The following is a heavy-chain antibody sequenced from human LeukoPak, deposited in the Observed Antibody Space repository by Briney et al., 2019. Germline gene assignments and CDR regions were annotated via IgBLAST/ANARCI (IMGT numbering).Heavy chain of an antibody. CDR1: GFTFSSYA. CDR3: ARDLEFRGVISYFDYYDGMDD. Sequence: GGSLRLSCAASGFTFSSYATNWVRQAPGKGLEWVAVISYDGSNKYYADSVKGRFTISRDNSKNTLYLQMNSLRAEDTAVYYWARDLEFRGVISYFDYYDGMDDWGQGTTVTVSS. D-gene: IGHD3-10*01. J-gene: IGHJ6*02. V-gene: IGHV3-30-3*01. CDR2: ISYDGSNK.